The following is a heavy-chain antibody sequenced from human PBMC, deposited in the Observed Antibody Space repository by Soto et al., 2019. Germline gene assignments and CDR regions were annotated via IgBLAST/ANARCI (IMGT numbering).Heavy chain of an antibody. CDR1: GGSISSSNW. V-gene: IGHV4-4*02. CDR3: AREGDSSGHHAFDI. Sequence: SETLSLTCAVSGGSISSSNWWSWVRQPPGKGLEWIGEIYHSGSTNYNPSLKSRVTISVDKSKNQFSLKLSSVTAADTAVYYCAREGDSSGHHAFDIWGQGTMVTVSS. D-gene: IGHD3-22*01. J-gene: IGHJ3*02. CDR2: IYHSGST.